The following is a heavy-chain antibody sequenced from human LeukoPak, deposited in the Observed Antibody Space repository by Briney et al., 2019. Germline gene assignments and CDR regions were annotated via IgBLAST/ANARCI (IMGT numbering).Heavy chain of an antibody. Sequence: PSETLSLTCTVSGGSITSNNYYWGWIRQPPGKGLEWIASVSYTGSTYYNPSLKSRITISVDTSKNQISLKLNSLTAADTAVYYCARPAPGGVVMVRFDYWGQGTLVSVSS. J-gene: IGHJ4*02. CDR1: GGSITSNNYY. V-gene: IGHV4-39*01. CDR3: ARPAPGGVVMVRFDY. D-gene: IGHD2-8*01. CDR2: VSYTGST.